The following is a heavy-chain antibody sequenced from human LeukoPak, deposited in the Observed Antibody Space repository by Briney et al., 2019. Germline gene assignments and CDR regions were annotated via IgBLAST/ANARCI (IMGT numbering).Heavy chain of an antibody. CDR3: ATFAEFDY. D-gene: IGHD2/OR15-2a*01. CDR1: GFTFSSYS. Sequence: GGSLRHSCAASGFTFSSYSMNWVRQAPGKGLEWPSYISSSGSTIYYADSVKGRFTISRDNAKNSLFMQMNSLRAEDTAVYYCATFAEFDYWGQGTLVTVSS. V-gene: IGHV3-48*04. J-gene: IGHJ4*02. CDR2: ISSSGSTI.